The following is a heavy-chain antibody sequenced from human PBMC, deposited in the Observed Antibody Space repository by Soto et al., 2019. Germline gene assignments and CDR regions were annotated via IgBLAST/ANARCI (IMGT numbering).Heavy chain of an antibody. D-gene: IGHD3-22*01. CDR1: GFTFSTYA. V-gene: IGHV3-30-3*01. CDR3: ASGLGGYYSPFKY. Sequence: PGGSLRLSCAASGFTFSTYAMDWVRQAPGKGLEWVAVKSYDGSNEYYADSVKGRFTISRDNSKNTLYLQMNSLRAEDTAVYYCASGLGGYYSPFKYCGQGTLVTVSS. CDR2: KSYDGSNE. J-gene: IGHJ4*02.